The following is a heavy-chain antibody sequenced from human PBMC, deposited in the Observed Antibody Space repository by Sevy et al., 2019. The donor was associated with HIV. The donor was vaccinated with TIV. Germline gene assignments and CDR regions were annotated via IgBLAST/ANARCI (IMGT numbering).Heavy chain of an antibody. CDR2: INTDTGKT. Sequence: ASVKVSCKTSGFIFTNYGISWVRQAPGQGPEWMGWINTDTGKTNYAQKVQGRVTMTRETSRTTAYMELGNRRSDDTAVYYCARAHQVQQRQYYYYFGMDVWGQGTTVTVSS. J-gene: IGHJ6*02. D-gene: IGHD2-2*01. CDR3: ARAHQVQQRQYYYYFGMDV. CDR1: GFIFTNYG. V-gene: IGHV1-18*01.